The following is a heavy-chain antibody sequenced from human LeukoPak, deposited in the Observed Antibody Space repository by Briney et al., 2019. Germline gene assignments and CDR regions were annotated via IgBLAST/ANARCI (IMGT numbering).Heavy chain of an antibody. Sequence: ASVEVSCKASGYTFTGYFIHWVRQAPGLGLEWMGWINPNSGGTNYAQKFQGRVTMTRDTSISTAYMELSRLNSDDTAVYYCARGATGVAYGDYADYWGQGTLVTVSS. J-gene: IGHJ4*02. D-gene: IGHD4-17*01. CDR1: GYTFTGYF. V-gene: IGHV1-2*02. CDR3: ARGATGVAYGDYADY. CDR2: INPNSGGT.